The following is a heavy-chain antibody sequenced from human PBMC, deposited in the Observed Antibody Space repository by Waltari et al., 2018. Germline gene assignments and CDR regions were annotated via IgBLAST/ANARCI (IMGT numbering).Heavy chain of an antibody. Sequence: QVQLVQSGAEVKKPGSSVKVSCKASGGTFSSYAISWVRQAPGQGLEWMGGIIPVFGTANYAQKFQGRVTVTADEATSTAYMELSSLRSEDTAVYYCARDGDGYKIPFNYWGQGTLVTVSS. CDR1: GGTFSSYA. J-gene: IGHJ4*02. CDR3: ARDGDGYKIPFNY. CDR2: IIPVFGTA. D-gene: IGHD5-12*01. V-gene: IGHV1-69*01.